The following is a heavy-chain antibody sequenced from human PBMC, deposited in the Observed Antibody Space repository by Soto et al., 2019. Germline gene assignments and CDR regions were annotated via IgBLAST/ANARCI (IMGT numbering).Heavy chain of an antibody. CDR3: AKAPVLRFLEWLPNPFDY. CDR2: ISGSGGST. Sequence: PGGSLRLSCAASGFTFSSYAMSWVRQAPGKGLEWVSAISGSGGSTYYADSVKGRFTISRDNSKNTLYLQMNSLRAEDTAVYYCAKAPVLRFLEWLPNPFDYWGQGTLVTVSS. D-gene: IGHD3-3*01. V-gene: IGHV3-23*01. J-gene: IGHJ4*02. CDR1: GFTFSSYA.